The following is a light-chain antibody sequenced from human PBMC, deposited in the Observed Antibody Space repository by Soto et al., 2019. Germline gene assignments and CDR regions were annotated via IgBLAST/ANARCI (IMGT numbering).Light chain of an antibody. Sequence: EIVMTQSPATLSVSPGERATLSCRASQSVSGNLAWYQQKPGQAPRLLIYAASTRATGIPARFSGSGSGTECTLTISSLQAEDFAVYYCQQYNNWPPITFGPGNKEDIK. CDR1: QSVSGN. J-gene: IGKJ3*01. CDR2: AAS. V-gene: IGKV3-15*01. CDR3: QQYNNWPPIT.